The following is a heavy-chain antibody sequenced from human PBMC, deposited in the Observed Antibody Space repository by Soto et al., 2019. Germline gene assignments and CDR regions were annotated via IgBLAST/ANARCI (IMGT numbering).Heavy chain of an antibody. CDR1: GFTFSNYA. Sequence: HPGGYLRISCVVSGFTFSNYAVSWVRQVPGRGLEWVSSISGSGATTYYADSVKGRFTISRDNSQSTMYLQMNSLRAEDTAMYYCAKNNDDFDWLLIFVFDYWCQGALVTVS. CDR2: ISGSGATT. D-gene: IGHD3-9*01. V-gene: IGHV3-23*01. J-gene: IGHJ4*02. CDR3: AKNNDDFDWLLIFVFDY.